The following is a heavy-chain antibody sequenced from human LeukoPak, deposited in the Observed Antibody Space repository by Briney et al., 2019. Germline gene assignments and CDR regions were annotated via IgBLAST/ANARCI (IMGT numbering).Heavy chain of an antibody. J-gene: IGHJ4*02. D-gene: IGHD1-26*01. Sequence: GRSLRLSCAASGFTFSSYAMHWVRQAPGKGLEWVAVISYDGSNKYYADSVKGRFTISRDNSKNTLYLQMNSLRAEDTAVYYCARVGQVGALLIDYWGQGTLVPVSS. V-gene: IGHV3-30*04. CDR2: ISYDGSNK. CDR1: GFTFSSYA. CDR3: ARVGQVGALLIDY.